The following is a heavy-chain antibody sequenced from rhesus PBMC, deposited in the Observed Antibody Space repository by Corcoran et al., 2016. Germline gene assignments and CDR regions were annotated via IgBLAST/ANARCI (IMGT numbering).Heavy chain of an antibody. V-gene: IGHV4-122*02. CDR3: ARDFESRFDY. J-gene: IGHJ4*01. CDR1: GGSISSGDYY. CDR2: NTNSGST. Sequence: QVQLQESGPGLVKPSETLSLTCAVSGGSISSGDYYWIWIRQPPGKGLEWIGYNTNSGSTSYNPSLKSRVTISRDPSKNQFSLKLSSVTAADTAVYYCARDFESRFDYWGQGVLVTVSS.